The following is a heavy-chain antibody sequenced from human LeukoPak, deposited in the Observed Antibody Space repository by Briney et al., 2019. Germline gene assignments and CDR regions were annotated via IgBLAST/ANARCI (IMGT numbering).Heavy chain of an antibody. J-gene: IGHJ3*02. CDR3: ARADPRYGDYVWAFDI. V-gene: IGHV3-48*01. D-gene: IGHD4-17*01. CDR1: GFTFSSYS. Sequence: GGSLRLSCAASGFTFSSYSMNWVRQAPGKGLEWVSYISSSSSTIYYADSVKGRFTISRDNAKNSLYLQMNSLRAEDTAVYYCARADPRYGDYVWAFDIWGQGTMVTVSS. CDR2: ISSSSSTI.